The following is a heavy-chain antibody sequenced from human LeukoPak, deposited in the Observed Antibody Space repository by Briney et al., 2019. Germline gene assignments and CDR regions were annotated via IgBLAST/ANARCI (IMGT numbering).Heavy chain of an antibody. V-gene: IGHV4-59*01. J-gene: IGHJ4*02. D-gene: IGHD6-6*01. Sequence: SETLSLTCTVSGGSISSYYWSWIRQPPGKGLEWIGYIYYNGSTNYNPSLKSRVTISVDTSKNQFSLKLSSVTAADPAVYYWARDKSSSFDYWGQGTLVTVSS. CDR1: GGSISSYY. CDR3: ARDKSSSFDY. CDR2: IYYNGST.